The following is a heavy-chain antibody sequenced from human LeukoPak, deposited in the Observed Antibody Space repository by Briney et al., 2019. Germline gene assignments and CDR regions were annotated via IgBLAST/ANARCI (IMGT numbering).Heavy chain of an antibody. Sequence: ASVKVSCKASGYTFTSYDINWVRQAPGQGLEWMGGIIPIFGTANYAQKFQGRVTITADESTSTAYMELSSLRSEDTAVYYCARDLGYDFWSGYYPWGQGTLVTVSS. CDR3: ARDLGYDFWSGYYP. D-gene: IGHD3-3*01. V-gene: IGHV1-69*13. CDR2: IIPIFGTA. J-gene: IGHJ5*02. CDR1: GYTFTSYD.